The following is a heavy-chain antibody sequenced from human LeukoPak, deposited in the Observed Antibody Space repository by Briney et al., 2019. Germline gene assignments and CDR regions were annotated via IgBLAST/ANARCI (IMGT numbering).Heavy chain of an antibody. CDR1: GFTFSNYA. CDR3: ARDQWGNGWSGSFDS. D-gene: IGHD6-19*01. Sequence: RGSLRLSCAASGFTFSNYAMHWVRQAPGKGLEWVAVFWYDGTNKYYTDSVKGRFTISRDNSKNTLYLQMNSLRAEDTAVYYCARDQWGNGWSGSFDSWGQGTLVTVSS. J-gene: IGHJ4*02. V-gene: IGHV3-33*01. CDR2: FWYDGTNK.